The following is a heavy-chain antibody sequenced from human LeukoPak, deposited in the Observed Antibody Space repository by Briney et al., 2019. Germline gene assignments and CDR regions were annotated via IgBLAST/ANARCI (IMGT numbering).Heavy chain of an antibody. CDR3: ARDGYSSGWYGYYYYGMDV. CDR1: GYTFTSYY. Sequence: ASVKASCKASGYTFTSYYMHWVRQAPGQGLEWMGIINPSGGSTSYAQKFQGRVTMTRDTSTSTVYMELSSLRSEDTAVYYCARDGYSSGWYGYYYYGMDVWGQGTTVTVSS. D-gene: IGHD6-19*01. J-gene: IGHJ6*02. V-gene: IGHV1-46*01. CDR2: INPSGGST.